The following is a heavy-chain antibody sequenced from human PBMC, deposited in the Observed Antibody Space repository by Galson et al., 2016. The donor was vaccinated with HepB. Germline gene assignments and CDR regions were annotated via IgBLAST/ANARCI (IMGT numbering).Heavy chain of an antibody. Sequence: ETLSLTCVVYGGSFSGYSWTWIRQPPGKGLEWIGEINHSGGTNYNASLKSRATMSVDTSKNQLSLNLTSVTAADTAVYYCARGMWAARGWFDPWGQGTLVTVSS. D-gene: IGHD6-6*01. J-gene: IGHJ5*02. CDR2: INHSGGT. V-gene: IGHV4-34*01. CDR3: ARGMWAARGWFDP. CDR1: GGSFSGYS.